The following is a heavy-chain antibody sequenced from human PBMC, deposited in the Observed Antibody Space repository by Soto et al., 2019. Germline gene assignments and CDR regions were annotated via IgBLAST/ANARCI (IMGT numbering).Heavy chain of an antibody. Sequence: ESLKISFKDSGYRFSTYWIGWVRQRPGKGPEWMAIIYPGDSDTRENPSFQGQVTISADKSSNTVHLQWRSLKASDTAIYYCARLGGIVDTGTWIQWGQGTPVPVSS. V-gene: IGHV5-51*01. J-gene: IGHJ4*02. CDR1: GYRFSTYW. CDR2: IYPGDSDT. D-gene: IGHD1-26*01. CDR3: ARLGGIVDTGTWIQ.